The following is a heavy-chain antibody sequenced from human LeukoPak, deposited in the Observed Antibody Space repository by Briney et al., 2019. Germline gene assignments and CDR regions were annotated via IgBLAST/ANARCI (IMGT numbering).Heavy chain of an antibody. Sequence: ESGGSLRLSCAASVFTFSRQGMQWVRQAPGKGLEWVAVISYDGSNKYYADSVKGRFTISRDNSKNTLYLQMSSLRPEDTAVYYCANGGYTSSWYVVDYWGQGTLITVSS. J-gene: IGHJ4*02. D-gene: IGHD6-13*01. V-gene: IGHV3-30*18. CDR1: VFTFSRQG. CDR3: ANGGYTSSWYVVDY. CDR2: ISYDGSNK.